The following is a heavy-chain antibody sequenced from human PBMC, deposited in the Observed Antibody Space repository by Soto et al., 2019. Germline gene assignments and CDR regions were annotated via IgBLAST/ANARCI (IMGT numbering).Heavy chain of an antibody. V-gene: IGHV4-61*01. CDR3: ARTTAVPNTLRSRYFFDY. J-gene: IGHJ4*02. Sequence: SETLSLTCSVSGGSVSNKTYYWSWIRQPPGKRLEWIGYVYYSGTTNYNPSLKSRVTISVDLSKNQFSLRLSSVTTADTALYYCARTTAVPNTLRSRYFFDYWGQGTMVTVYS. CDR1: GGSVSNKTYY. CDR2: VYYSGTT. D-gene: IGHD4-17*01.